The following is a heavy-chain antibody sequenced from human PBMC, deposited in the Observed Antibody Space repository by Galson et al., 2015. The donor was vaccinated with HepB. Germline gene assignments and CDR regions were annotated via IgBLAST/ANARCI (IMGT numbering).Heavy chain of an antibody. CDR1: GFTFTTYA. V-gene: IGHV3-23*01. CDR2: ISGSGGST. J-gene: IGHJ3*02. CDR3: AKDLSDSSNRFIGAFDI. Sequence: SLRLSCAASGFTFTTYAMSWVRQAPGKGLEWVSTISGSGGSTFYADSVKGRFTIPRDNSKNTLYLQMNSLRAEETAAYFCAKDLSDSSNRFIGAFDIWGQGTMVTVSS. D-gene: IGHD6-13*01.